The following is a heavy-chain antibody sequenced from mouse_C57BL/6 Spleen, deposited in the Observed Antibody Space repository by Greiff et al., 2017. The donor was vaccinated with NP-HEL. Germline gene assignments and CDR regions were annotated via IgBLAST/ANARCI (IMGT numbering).Heavy chain of an antibody. CDR2: ISYDGSN. D-gene: IGHD1-1*01. CDR3: ARDYYGSSYGYFDV. V-gene: IGHV3-6*01. J-gene: IGHJ1*03. CDR1: GYSINSGYY. Sequence: EVQLQQSGPGLVKPSQSLSLTCSVTGYSINSGYYWNWIRQFPGNQLEWMGFISYDGSNNYNPSLKNRISITRDTSKNQFFLKLNSFTTEDTATYYCARDYYGSSYGYFDVWGTGTTVTVSS.